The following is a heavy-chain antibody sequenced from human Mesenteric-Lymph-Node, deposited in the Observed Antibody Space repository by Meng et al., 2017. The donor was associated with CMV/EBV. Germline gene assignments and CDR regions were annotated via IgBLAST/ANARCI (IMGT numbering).Heavy chain of an antibody. V-gene: IGHV2-5*02. CDR2: IYWDDDK. CDR1: GFSLSTSGVG. CDR3: AHSSGIAAAGPFYFDF. D-gene: IGHD6-13*01. J-gene: IGHJ4*02. Sequence: QITLKEAGSTLVKPTQTLTLTCTFSGFSLSTSGVGVGWIRQPPGKALEWLALIYWDDDKRYSPSLKSRLTITKDTSQNQVFLTMTNMDPVDTATYYCAHSSGIAAAGPFYFDFWGQGTLVTVSS.